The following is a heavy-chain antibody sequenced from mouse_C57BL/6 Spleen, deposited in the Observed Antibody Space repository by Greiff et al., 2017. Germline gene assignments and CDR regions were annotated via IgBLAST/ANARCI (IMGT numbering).Heavy chain of an antibody. V-gene: IGHV5-17*01. D-gene: IGHD2-2*01. CDR1: GFTFSDYG. J-gene: IGHJ4*01. CDR2: ISSGSSTI. Sequence: EVKLVESGGGLVKPGGSLKLSCAASGFTFSDYGMHWVRQAPEKGLEWVAYISSGSSTIYYADTVKGRFTISRYNAKNTLFLQMTSLRSEDTAMYYCARRYGYDGDYYAMDYWGQGTSVTVSS. CDR3: ARRYGYDGDYYAMDY.